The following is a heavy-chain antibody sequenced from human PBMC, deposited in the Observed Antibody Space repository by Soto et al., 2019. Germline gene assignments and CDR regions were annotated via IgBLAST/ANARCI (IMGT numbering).Heavy chain of an antibody. Sequence: QVQLVQSGAEVKKPGSSVKVSCKASGGIFSTYAISWLRQAPGQGLEWMGGIIPLFGTPNYAQRFQGRVTITADESTSTAYTELSRRSSHDTAVYYCARDRDDYGSGNYDNRIDFWGQGTLVTVSS. D-gene: IGHD3-10*01. CDR2: IIPLFGTP. CDR3: ARDRDDYGSGNYDNRIDF. CDR1: GGIFSTYA. V-gene: IGHV1-69*01. J-gene: IGHJ4*02.